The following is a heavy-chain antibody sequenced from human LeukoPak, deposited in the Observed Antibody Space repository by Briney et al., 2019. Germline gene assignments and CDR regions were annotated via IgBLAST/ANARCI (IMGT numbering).Heavy chain of an antibody. Sequence: PSETLSLTCTVSGASINNNFWTWIRQPPGKGLEWIGYIYSSGSANYNPSLKSRVIISRDTSKNQISLNLTSVTAADTAVYFCARHRDYYDTWGHGTLVTVSP. D-gene: IGHD3-22*01. CDR2: IYSSGSA. J-gene: IGHJ4*01. CDR1: GASINNNF. V-gene: IGHV4-59*08. CDR3: ARHRDYYDT.